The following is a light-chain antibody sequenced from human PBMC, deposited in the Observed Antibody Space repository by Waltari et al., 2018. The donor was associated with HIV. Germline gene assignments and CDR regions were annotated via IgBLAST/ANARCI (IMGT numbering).Light chain of an antibody. Sequence: SYELTQPPSVSVSPGQTARITCSGDALPKQYAYWYHQKPGQAPVLVIYKDTERPSGIPGGFSGSSSGTTGTLTISGVQAEDEADYYCQSADSSGTWVVGGGTKLTVL. CDR2: KDT. CDR3: QSADSSGTWV. J-gene: IGLJ3*02. V-gene: IGLV3-25*03. CDR1: ALPKQY.